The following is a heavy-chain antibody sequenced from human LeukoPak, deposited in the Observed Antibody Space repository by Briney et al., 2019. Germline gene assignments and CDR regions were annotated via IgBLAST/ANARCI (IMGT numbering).Heavy chain of an antibody. V-gene: IGHV3-74*01. D-gene: IGHD6-13*01. CDR3: VRAIAAARDY. CDR1: GFTFSSYW. Sequence: PPGGSLRLSCAASGFTFSSYWTYWVRHAPGKGLVWVSRINMDGFSISYADSVKGRFTISRDNAKNTLYLQMNSLRAEDTAMYYCVRAIAAARDYWGQGTLVTVSS. CDR2: INMDGFSI. J-gene: IGHJ4*02.